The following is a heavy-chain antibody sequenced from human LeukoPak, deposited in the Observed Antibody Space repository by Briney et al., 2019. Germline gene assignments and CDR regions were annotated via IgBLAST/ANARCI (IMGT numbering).Heavy chain of an antibody. J-gene: IGHJ4*02. CDR3: AREGGIAAAGTGYYFDY. V-gene: IGHV7-4-1*02. CDR2: INTNTGNP. D-gene: IGHD6-13*01. CDR1: GYTFTSYA. Sequence: ASVKVSCKASGYTFTSYAMNWVRQAPGQGLEWMGWINTNTGNPTYAQGFTGRFVFSLDTSVSTAYLRISSLKAEDTAVYYCAREGGIAAAGTGYYFDYWGQGTLVTVSS.